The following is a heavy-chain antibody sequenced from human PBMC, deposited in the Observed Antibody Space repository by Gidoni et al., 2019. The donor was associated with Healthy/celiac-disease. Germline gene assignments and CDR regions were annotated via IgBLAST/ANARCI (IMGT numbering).Heavy chain of an antibody. V-gene: IGHV4-4*02. CDR3: ARRGCGSSTSCYPLDY. Sequence: QVQLQESGPGLVKPSGTLSLTCAVSGGSISSSNWWSWVRQPPGKGLEWIGEIYHSGSTNYNPSLKGRVTISVDKSKNQFSLKLSSVTAADTAVYYCARRGCGSSTSCYPLDYWGQGTLVTVSS. CDR2: IYHSGST. D-gene: IGHD2-2*01. J-gene: IGHJ4*02. CDR1: GGSISSSNW.